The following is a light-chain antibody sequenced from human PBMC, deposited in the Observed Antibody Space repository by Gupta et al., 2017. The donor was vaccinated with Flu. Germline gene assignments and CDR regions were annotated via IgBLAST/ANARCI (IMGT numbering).Light chain of an antibody. V-gene: IGLV1-51*02. CDR2: GND. J-gene: IGLJ2*01. CDR3: ASWDTSLSEGF. CDR1: STNSGNNN. Sequence: KDTIYCDGSSTNSGNNNVSWYQQLQGKAPKLLIYGNDKRPSGIPDRFSASKSGTTATLSITGLQTGDEADYYCASWDTSLSEGFFGGGTRLTVL.